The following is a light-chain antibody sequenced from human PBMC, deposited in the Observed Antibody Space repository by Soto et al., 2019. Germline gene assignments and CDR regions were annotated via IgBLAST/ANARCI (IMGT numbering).Light chain of an antibody. CDR3: QQYNSYSGT. V-gene: IGKV1D-8*03. CDR1: QGISSY. CDR2: DAS. J-gene: IGKJ1*01. Sequence: VIWMTQSPSLLSASTGDRVTISCRMSQGISSYLAWYQQKPGKAPKLLIYDASSLESGVPSRFSGSGSGTEFTLTISSLQPDDFATYYCQQYNSYSGTFGQGTKVDIK.